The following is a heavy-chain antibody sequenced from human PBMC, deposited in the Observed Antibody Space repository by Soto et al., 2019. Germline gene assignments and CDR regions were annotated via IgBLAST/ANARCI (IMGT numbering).Heavy chain of an antibody. Sequence: GGSLRLSCVASGFAFSNYAMSWVRQAPGKGLEWVSGISGGGDKTYYAHSVKGRFTISRDNSKNTLYLQMNSLRVEDTAVYYCEWDSWGQGTLVTVSS. V-gene: IGHV3-23*01. CDR2: ISGGGDKT. D-gene: IGHD2-8*01. CDR1: GFAFSNYA. CDR3: EWDS. J-gene: IGHJ4*02.